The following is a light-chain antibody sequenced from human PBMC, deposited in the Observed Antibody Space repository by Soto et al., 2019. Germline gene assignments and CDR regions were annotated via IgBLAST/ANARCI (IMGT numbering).Light chain of an antibody. V-gene: IGLV1-40*01. J-gene: IGLJ1*01. CDR2: ANI. Sequence: QSVLTQPPSVCGSPGRRVTTSCTGSSSNIGAGYDVHWYQQRPGAAPKLLISANINRPSGVPDRFSGSKSGTSASLAITGLQADDEGDYYCQSYDSTLSARYVFGTGTKVTVL. CDR3: QSYDSTLSARYV. CDR1: SSNIGAGYD.